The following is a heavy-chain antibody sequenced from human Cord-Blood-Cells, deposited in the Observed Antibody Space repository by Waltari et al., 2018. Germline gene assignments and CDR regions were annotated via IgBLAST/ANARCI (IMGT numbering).Heavy chain of an antibody. CDR3: ARELEAAAGRGYGMDV. CDR1: GGSISSSNW. D-gene: IGHD6-13*01. Sequence: QVQLQESGPGLVKPSGTLSLTCAVSGGSISSSNWRSWVRQPPGKGLDWIGEIYHSGSTNYNPSLTSRVTISVDKSKNQFSLKLSSVTAADTAVYYCARELEAAAGRGYGMDVWGQGTTVTVSS. CDR2: IYHSGST. V-gene: IGHV4-4*02. J-gene: IGHJ6*02.